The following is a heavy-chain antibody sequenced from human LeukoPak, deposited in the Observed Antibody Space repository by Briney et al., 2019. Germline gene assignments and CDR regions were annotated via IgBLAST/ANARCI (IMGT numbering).Heavy chain of an antibody. CDR2: INHSGST. Sequence: PSETLSLTCTVSGGSISSGSYYWSWIRQPPGKGLEWIGEINHSGSTNYNPSLKSRVTISVDTSKNQFSLKLSSVTAADTAVSYCTRVELYYDSSGYSAGDYWGQGTLVTVSS. CDR1: GGSISSGSYY. CDR3: TRVELYYDSSGYSAGDY. D-gene: IGHD3-22*01. V-gene: IGHV4-39*07. J-gene: IGHJ4*02.